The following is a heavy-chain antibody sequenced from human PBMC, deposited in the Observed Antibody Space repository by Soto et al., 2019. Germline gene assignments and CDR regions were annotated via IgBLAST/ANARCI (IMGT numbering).Heavy chain of an antibody. CDR3: AREYGMDV. CDR2: ISGYNGNT. CDR1: GYSVHTYA. Sequence: QVQLVQSGAEVKKPGASVNISCKASGYSVHTYAISCVRQAPGQGLEWVGWISGYNGNTNYAQKFQGRVTLTTDKSTKTAFMELRSLTGDDTAVYYCAREYGMDVWGQGTTVTVSS. V-gene: IGHV1-18*01. J-gene: IGHJ6*02.